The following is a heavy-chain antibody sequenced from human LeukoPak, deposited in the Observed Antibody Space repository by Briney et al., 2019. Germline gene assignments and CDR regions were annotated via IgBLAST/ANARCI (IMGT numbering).Heavy chain of an antibody. CDR3: VRDLRSSWNGDDAFDI. J-gene: IGHJ3*02. D-gene: IGHD6-13*01. V-gene: IGHV6-1*01. CDR1: GDSVSSNSAA. Sequence: KPSQTLSLTCAISGDSVSSNSAAWNWIRQSPSRGLEWLGRTYYRSKWYNDYAVSVKSRITINPDTSKNQFSLQLNSVTPEDTAVYYCVRDLRSSWNGDDAFDIWGQGTMVTVSS. CDR2: TYYRSKWYN.